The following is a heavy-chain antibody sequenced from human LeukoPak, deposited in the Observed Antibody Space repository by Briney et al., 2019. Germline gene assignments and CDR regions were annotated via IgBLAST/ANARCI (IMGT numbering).Heavy chain of an antibody. Sequence: NASETLSLTCTVSGGSISSHYYWNWFRQPAGKGLEWIGRIYSSGNSYYNASLQSRVTMSVDTSKNQFSLKLSSVTAADTAVYYCARDNWGDDSGYYFDYWGQGTLVTVSS. CDR2: IYSSGNS. J-gene: IGHJ4*02. CDR3: ARDNWGDDSGYYFDY. D-gene: IGHD7-27*01. CDR1: GGSISSHYY. V-gene: IGHV4-4*07.